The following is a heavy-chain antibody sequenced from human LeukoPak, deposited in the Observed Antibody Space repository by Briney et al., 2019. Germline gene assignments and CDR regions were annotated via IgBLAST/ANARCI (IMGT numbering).Heavy chain of an antibody. CDR2: IYYSGST. CDR1: GGSISSGDYY. V-gene: IGHV4-30-4*01. J-gene: IGHJ3*02. D-gene: IGHD3-10*01. Sequence: SETLSLTCTVSGGSISSGDYYWSWIRQPPGKGLEWIGYIYYSGSTYYNPSLKSRVTISVDTSKNQFSLKLSSVTAADTAVYYCARWPGVDAFDIWGQGTMVTVSS. CDR3: ARWPGVDAFDI.